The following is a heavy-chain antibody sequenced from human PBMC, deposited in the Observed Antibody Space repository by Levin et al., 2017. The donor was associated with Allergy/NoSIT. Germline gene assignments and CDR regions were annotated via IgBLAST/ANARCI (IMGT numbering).Heavy chain of an antibody. CDR3: ARDALRLQYYYYYGMDV. CDR2: ISSSGSTI. V-gene: IGHV3-11*01. Sequence: LSLTCAASGFTFSDYYMSWIRQAPGKGLEWVSYISSSGSTIYYADSVKGRFTISRDNAKNSLYLQMNSLRAEDTAVYYCARDALRLQYYYYYGMDVWGQGTTVTVSS. CDR1: GFTFSDYY. J-gene: IGHJ6*02.